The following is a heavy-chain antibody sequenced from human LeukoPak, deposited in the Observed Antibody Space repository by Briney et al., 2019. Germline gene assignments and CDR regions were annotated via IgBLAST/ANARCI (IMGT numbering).Heavy chain of an antibody. CDR2: ISGSGAST. Sequence: GGSLRLSCAASGFTFSTYAMTWVRQAPGKGLEWVSTISGSGASTYYADSVKGRFTISRDNSKNTLYLQMNSLRAKDTAVYYCAKVITIKGYIDYWGQGTLVTVSS. D-gene: IGHD2-21*01. J-gene: IGHJ4*02. CDR3: AKVITIKGYIDY. V-gene: IGHV3-23*01. CDR1: GFTFSTYA.